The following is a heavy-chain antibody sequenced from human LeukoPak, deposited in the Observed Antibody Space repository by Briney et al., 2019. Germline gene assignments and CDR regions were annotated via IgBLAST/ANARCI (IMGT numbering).Heavy chain of an antibody. J-gene: IGHJ4*02. D-gene: IGHD3-10*01. CDR1: GFTFSSYA. CDR3: AKDYLDGSGSYYSIGFDY. Sequence: GGSLRLSCAASGFTFSSYAMSWVRQAPGNGLEWVSAISGSGGSTYYADSVKGRFTISRDNSKNTLYLQMNSLRAEDTAVYYCAKDYLDGSGSYYSIGFDYWGQGTLVTVSS. V-gene: IGHV3-23*01. CDR2: ISGSGGST.